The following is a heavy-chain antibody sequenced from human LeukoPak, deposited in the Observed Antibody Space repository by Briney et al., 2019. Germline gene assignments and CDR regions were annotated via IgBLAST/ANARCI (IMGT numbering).Heavy chain of an antibody. J-gene: IGHJ3*02. CDR1: GFTFRSYS. D-gene: IGHD6-19*01. Sequence: GGSLRLSCAASGFTFRSYSMNWVRQAPGEGVEWVSSISSSSSYIYYADSVKGRFTISRDSAKNSLYLQMNSLRAGDTAVYYCARDSGIAVAGTRDAFDIWGQGTMVTVSS. V-gene: IGHV3-21*01. CDR3: ARDSGIAVAGTRDAFDI. CDR2: ISSSSSYI.